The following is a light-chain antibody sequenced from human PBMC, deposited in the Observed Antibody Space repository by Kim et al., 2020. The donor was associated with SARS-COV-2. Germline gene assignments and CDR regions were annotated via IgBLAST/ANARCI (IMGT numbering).Light chain of an antibody. CDR1: QYITRR. V-gene: IGKV1-5*03. J-gene: IGKJ1*01. Sequence: ASVGDRVTITCRVSQYITRRLAWYQQKPGKAPKVLISKASTLESGVPSTFSGSGSGTDFTLTISSLQPDDFATYYCQQYDTYPWTFGQGTKVDIK. CDR2: KAS. CDR3: QQYDTYPWT.